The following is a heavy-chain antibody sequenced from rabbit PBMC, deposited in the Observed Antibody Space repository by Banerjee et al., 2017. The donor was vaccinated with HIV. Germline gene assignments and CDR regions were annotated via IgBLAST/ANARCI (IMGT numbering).Heavy chain of an antibody. V-gene: IGHV1S45*01. CDR1: GFTISSYH. CDR2: INTSSGNT. Sequence: QEQLEESGGDLVKPGGTLTLTCTASGFTISSYHMCWVRQAPGKGLEWIACINTSSGNTVYATWAKGRFTISKTSSTTVTLQMTSLTAADTATYFCARDLAGVIGWNFNLWGPGTLVTVS. D-gene: IGHD4-1*01. J-gene: IGHJ4*01. CDR3: ARDLAGVIGWNFNL.